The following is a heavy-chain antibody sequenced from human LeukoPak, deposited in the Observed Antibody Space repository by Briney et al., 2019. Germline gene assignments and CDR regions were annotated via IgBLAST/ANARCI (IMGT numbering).Heavy chain of an antibody. D-gene: IGHD3-10*01. CDR1: GYSFTSYW. CDR3: ARLVYGSGSYYNGWFDP. Sequence: GESLKISCKGSGYSFTSYWISWVRQMPGNGLDWLGRIDPSDSYTNYSPSFQGHVTIPADKSISTAYLQWSSLKASDTAMYYCARLVYGSGSYYNGWFDPWGQGTLVTVSS. J-gene: IGHJ5*02. V-gene: IGHV5-10-1*01. CDR2: IDPSDSYT.